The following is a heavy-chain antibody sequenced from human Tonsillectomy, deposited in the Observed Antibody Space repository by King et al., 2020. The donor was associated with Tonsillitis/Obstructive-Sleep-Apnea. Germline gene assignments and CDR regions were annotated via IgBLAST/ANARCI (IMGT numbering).Heavy chain of an antibody. CDR3: ALVWGSYREFDY. D-gene: IGHD3-16*02. J-gene: IGHJ4*02. CDR2: IYWDDDK. Sequence: TLKESGPTLVKPTQTLTLTCTFSGFSLSTSGVGVGWIRQPPGKALEWLARIYWDDDKRYSPSLKSRLTITKDTSKNQVVLTMTNMDPVDTATYYCALVWGSYREFDYWGQGTLVTVFS. V-gene: IGHV2-5*02. CDR1: GFSLSTSGVG.